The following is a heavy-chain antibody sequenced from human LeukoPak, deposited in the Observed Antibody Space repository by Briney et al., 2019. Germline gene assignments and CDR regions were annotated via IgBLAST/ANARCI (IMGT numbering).Heavy chain of an antibody. Sequence: PSETLSLTCAVYGGSFSGHYWSWIRQPPGKGLEWIGEINHSGSTNYNPSLKSRVTISVDTSKNQFSLKLSSVTAADTAVYYCARGLLYSYGSYFDYWGQGTLVTVSS. CDR1: GGSFSGHY. D-gene: IGHD5-18*01. J-gene: IGHJ4*02. CDR2: INHSGST. V-gene: IGHV4-34*01. CDR3: ARGLLYSYGSYFDY.